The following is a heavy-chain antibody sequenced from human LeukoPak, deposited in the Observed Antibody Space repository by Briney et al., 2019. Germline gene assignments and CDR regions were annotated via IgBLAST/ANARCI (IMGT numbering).Heavy chain of an antibody. Sequence: PSETLSLTCTVSSGSISQSNYYWGWLRQPPGKALEWLGSIYSSESTYYDPPLKSRITVSADMSKNQFSLRVTCSDDTAVAVCDCARHRDDYGDCWFDYWGLGNLVIVSS. D-gene: IGHD4-17*01. CDR1: SGSISQSNYY. V-gene: IGHV4-39*01. CDR2: IYSSEST. J-gene: IGHJ4*02. CDR3: ARHRDDYGDCWFDY.